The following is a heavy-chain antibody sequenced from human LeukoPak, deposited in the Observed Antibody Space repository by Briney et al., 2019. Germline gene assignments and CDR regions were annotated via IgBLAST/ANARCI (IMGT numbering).Heavy chain of an antibody. J-gene: IGHJ6*02. V-gene: IGHV3-21*01. CDR3: ARSFCTSVSCPKGHYYYVMDV. CDR1: GFTFSRYA. CDR2: ISTGGDNT. Sequence: GGSLRLSCAASGFTFSRYAMNWGRQAPEKGLEWVSYISTGGDNTCYADSLKGRFTVSRDNAKNSLFLQMDSLRAEDTAVYYCARSFCTSVSCPKGHYYYVMDVWGQGTTVTVSS. D-gene: IGHD2-8*02.